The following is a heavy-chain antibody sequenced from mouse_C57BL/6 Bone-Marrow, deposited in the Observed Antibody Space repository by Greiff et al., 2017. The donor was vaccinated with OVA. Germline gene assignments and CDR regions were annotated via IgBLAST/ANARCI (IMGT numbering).Heavy chain of an antibody. CDR2: SRNKANDYTT. V-gene: IGHV7-1*01. Sequence: EVKVVESGGGLVQSGRSLRLSCATSGFTFSDFYMEWVRQAPGKGLEWIAASRNKANDYTTEYSASVKGRFIVSRDTSQSILYLQMNALRAEDTAIYYCARDALYGDSYYYAMDYWGQGTSVTVSS. CDR1: GFTFSDFY. J-gene: IGHJ4*01. CDR3: ARDALYGDSYYYAMDY. D-gene: IGHD1-1*01.